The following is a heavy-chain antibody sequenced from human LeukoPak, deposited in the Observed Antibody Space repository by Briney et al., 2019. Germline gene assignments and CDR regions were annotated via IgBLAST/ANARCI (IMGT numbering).Heavy chain of an antibody. D-gene: IGHD2-21*02. CDR3: ARVRVVTAHDAFDI. CDR2: ISAYNGNT. V-gene: IGHV1-18*01. J-gene: IGHJ3*02. Sequence: ASVKVSCKASGYTFTSYGISWVRQAPGQGLEWMGWISAYNGNTNYAQKFQGRVTMTTDTSTSTAYMELRSLRSDDTAVYYCARVRVVTAHDAFDIWGQGTMVTVSS. CDR1: GYTFTSYG.